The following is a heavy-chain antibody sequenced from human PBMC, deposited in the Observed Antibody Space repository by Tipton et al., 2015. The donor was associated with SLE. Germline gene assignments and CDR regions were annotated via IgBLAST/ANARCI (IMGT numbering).Heavy chain of an antibody. D-gene: IGHD1-26*01. J-gene: IGHJ6*02. CDR2: IYHSGST. Sequence: TLSLTCAVYGGSFSGCYGSWIRQPPGKGLEWIGSIYHSGSTYYNPSLKSRVTISVDTSKNQFSLKLSSVTAADTAVYYCARSVVGADVYYYGMDVWGQGTTVTVSS. CDR3: ARSVVGADVYYYGMDV. V-gene: IGHV4-34*01. CDR1: GGSFSGCY.